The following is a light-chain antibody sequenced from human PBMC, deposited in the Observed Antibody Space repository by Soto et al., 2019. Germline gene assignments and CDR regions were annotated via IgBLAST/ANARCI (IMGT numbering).Light chain of an antibody. CDR2: DVS. CDR3: SSYTRSSTPYV. CDR1: SSDVGGYNY. V-gene: IGLV2-14*01. J-gene: IGLJ1*01. Sequence: QSALTQPASVSGSPGQSITISCTGTSSDVGGYNYVSWYQQHPGKAPKLMIYDVSNRPSGVSNRFSGSKSGNTASLTISGLQVDDEADYYCSSYTRSSTPYVFGTGTKVTVL.